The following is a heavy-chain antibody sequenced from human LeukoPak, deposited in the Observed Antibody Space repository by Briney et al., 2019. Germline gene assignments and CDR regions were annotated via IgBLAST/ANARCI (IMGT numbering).Heavy chain of an antibody. CDR2: ISANGETI. CDR1: GFTFSAYY. D-gene: IGHD1-26*01. V-gene: IGHV3-11*01. CDR3: ARPTSSIVGGF. J-gene: IGHJ4*02. Sequence: GGSLRLSCAASGFTFSAYYMSWIRQAPGEGLEWVAYISANGETIYYADSVKGRFSISRDNARNSLYLQMNSLRVEDTAIYYCARPTSSIVGGFWGQGSLVTVSS.